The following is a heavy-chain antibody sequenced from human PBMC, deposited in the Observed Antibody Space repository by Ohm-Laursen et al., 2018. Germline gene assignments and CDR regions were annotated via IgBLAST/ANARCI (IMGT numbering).Heavy chain of an antibody. CDR2: IYYSGST. J-gene: IGHJ4*02. V-gene: IGHV4-61*01. D-gene: IGHD3-10*01. Sequence: SDTLSLTCTVSGGSVSSGSYYWSWIRQPPGKGLEWIGYIYYSGSTNYNPSLKSRVTISVDTSKNQFSLKLSSVTAADTAVYYCARETRYGSGSYGDYWGQGTLVTVSS. CDR1: GGSVSSGSYY. CDR3: ARETRYGSGSYGDY.